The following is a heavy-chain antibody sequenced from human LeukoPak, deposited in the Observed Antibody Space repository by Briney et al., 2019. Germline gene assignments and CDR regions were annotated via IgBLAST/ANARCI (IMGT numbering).Heavy chain of an antibody. Sequence: GATVKISCKVSGYTFTDYYMHWVQQAPGKGLEWMGLVDPEDGETIYAEKFQGRVTITADTSTDTAYMELSSLRSEDTAVYYCARGTDTPPLYVGYWGQGTLVTVSS. CDR2: VDPEDGET. J-gene: IGHJ4*02. V-gene: IGHV1-69-2*01. CDR1: GYTFTDYY. CDR3: ARGTDTPPLYVGY. D-gene: IGHD5-18*01.